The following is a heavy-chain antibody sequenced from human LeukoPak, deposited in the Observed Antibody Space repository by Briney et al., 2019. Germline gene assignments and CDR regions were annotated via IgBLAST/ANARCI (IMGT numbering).Heavy chain of an antibody. CDR1: GGSFSGYY. CDR2: INHSGST. CDR3: ARDRGYYTGYNWFDP. D-gene: IGHD3-3*01. J-gene: IGHJ5*02. V-gene: IGHV4-34*01. Sequence: SETLSLTCAVYGGSFSGYYWSWIRQPPGKGLEWIGEINHSGSTNYNPSLKSRVTISVDTSKNQFSLKLSSVTAADTAVYYCARDRGYYTGYNWFDPWGQGTLVTVSS.